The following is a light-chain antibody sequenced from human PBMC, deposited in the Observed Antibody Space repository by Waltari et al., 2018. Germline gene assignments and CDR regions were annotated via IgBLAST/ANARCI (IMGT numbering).Light chain of an antibody. CDR3: STWDSTLSAVV. CDR1: TYNVGTYA. CDR2: GH. V-gene: IGLV1-36*01. Sequence: QSALTQEASVSGTVGQKVTLPCTGDTYNVGTYAVGWYQQSAHGAPKTVLFGHSLPSGIPDRFSGSKSGTTASLTISGLQPEDEADYYCSTWDSTLSAVVFGGGTKVTVL. J-gene: IGLJ2*01.